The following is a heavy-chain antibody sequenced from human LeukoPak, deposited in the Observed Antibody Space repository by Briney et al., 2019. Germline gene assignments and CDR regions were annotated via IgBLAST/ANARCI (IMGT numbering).Heavy chain of an antibody. Sequence: GGSLRLSCSASGFTFSNYALHWVRQAPGKGLEWVAFIRFDGTNEYYADSVKGRFTISRDNSKNTVFLQMNSLRAEDTAVYYCAKDLYCRSTSCYLYYYMDVWGKGTTVTVSS. CDR1: GFTFSNYA. V-gene: IGHV3-30*02. D-gene: IGHD2-2*01. CDR3: AKDLYCRSTSCYLYYYMDV. CDR2: IRFDGTNE. J-gene: IGHJ6*03.